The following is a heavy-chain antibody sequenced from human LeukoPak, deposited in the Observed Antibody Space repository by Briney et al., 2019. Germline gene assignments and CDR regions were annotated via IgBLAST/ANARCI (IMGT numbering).Heavy chain of an antibody. D-gene: IGHD4-17*01. Sequence: GGSLRLSCEASGSTFSTYAMNWVRQAPGQGLEWVSSITSSGSYIYYADSLKGRFTISRDNAKNSLYLQMNSLRAEDTAVYYCARAISGDYSLDMFDIWGQGTMVTVSS. J-gene: IGHJ3*02. CDR2: ITSSGSYI. V-gene: IGHV3-21*01. CDR1: GSTFSTYA. CDR3: ARAISGDYSLDMFDI.